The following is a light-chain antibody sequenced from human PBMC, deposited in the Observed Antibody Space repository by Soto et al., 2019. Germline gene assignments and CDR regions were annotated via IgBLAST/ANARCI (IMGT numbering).Light chain of an antibody. CDR2: GAS. CDR1: ETISSHY. Sequence: PGERATLSCRASETISSHYIAWYPQKPGQAPRLLIFGASTRATGIPDRFSGSWSGTDFTLTISRLEPEDFAVYYCQNFGDSPFTFGPGTKVDIK. J-gene: IGKJ3*01. V-gene: IGKV3-20*01. CDR3: QNFGDSPFT.